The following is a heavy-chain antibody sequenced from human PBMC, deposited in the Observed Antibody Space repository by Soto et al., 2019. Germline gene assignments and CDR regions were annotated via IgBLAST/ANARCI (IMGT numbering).Heavy chain of an antibody. Sequence: QVQLVQSGAEVKKPGSSVKVSCKASGGTFSSYAISWVRQAPGQGLEWMGGIIPIFGTANYAQKFQGRVTXTXXXSXXTAYMELRSLRSEDTAVYYCASDLWGYTVTKGSYYYYGMDVWGQGTTVTVSS. CDR3: ASDLWGYTVTKGSYYYYGMDV. J-gene: IGHJ6*02. V-gene: IGHV1-69*05. D-gene: IGHD4-17*01. CDR2: IIPIFGTA. CDR1: GGTFSSYA.